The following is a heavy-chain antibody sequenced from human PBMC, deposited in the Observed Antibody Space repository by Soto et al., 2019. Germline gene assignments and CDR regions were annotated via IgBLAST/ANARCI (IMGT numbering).Heavy chain of an antibody. CDR3: ARKGSPFDANSPPIWYFDI. CDR2: IDSGGNT. J-gene: IGHJ2*01. D-gene: IGHD1-26*01. V-gene: IGHV4-31*03. CDR1: GGSITGGGYY. Sequence: VQLQESGPGLVKPSQTLSLTCTVSGGSITGGGYYWNWIRQLPGKALECIGYIDSGGNTYYKPSIKQRVSMSVDTSNNKISLRRSSVTAADPAVYYCARKGSPFDANSPPIWYFDIWGRGTLVTVSS.